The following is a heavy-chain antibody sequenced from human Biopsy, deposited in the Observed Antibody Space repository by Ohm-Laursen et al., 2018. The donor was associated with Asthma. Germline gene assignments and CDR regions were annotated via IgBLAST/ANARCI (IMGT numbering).Heavy chain of an antibody. V-gene: IGHV3-30*01. CDR3: VRDGKDDDFDI. Sequence: RSLRLSCSATGFSFSNFAIHWVRQAPGKGLEWVGVISKDASTQDYADSVKGRFTMARDNSKNTLDLQMNSLREEDTAVYYCVRDGKDDDFDIWGQGTVVSVSS. J-gene: IGHJ3*02. D-gene: IGHD4-23*01. CDR1: GFSFSNFA. CDR2: ISKDASTQ.